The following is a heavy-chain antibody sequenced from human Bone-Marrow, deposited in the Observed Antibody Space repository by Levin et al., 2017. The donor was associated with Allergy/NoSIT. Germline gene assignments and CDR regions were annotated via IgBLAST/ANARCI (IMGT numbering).Heavy chain of an antibody. V-gene: IGHV4-34*01. D-gene: IGHD6-13*01. J-gene: IGHJ3*02. CDR3: ARARGAAANDAFDI. CDR2: INHSGST. Sequence: ESLKISCAVYGGSFSGYYWSWIRQPPGKGLEWIGEINHSGSTNYNPSLKSRVTISVDTSKNQFSLKLSSVTAADTAVYYCARARGAAANDAFDIWGQGTMVTVSS. CDR1: GGSFSGYY.